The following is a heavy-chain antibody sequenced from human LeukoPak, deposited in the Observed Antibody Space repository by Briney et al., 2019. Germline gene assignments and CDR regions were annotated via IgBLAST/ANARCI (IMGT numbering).Heavy chain of an antibody. J-gene: IGHJ4*02. V-gene: IGHV3-74*01. D-gene: IGHD6-13*01. Sequence: GGSLRLSCAASGFTFSSYWMHWVRQVPGKGLVWVSRINNDGSSTTYADSVKARFTISRDNAKNTLYLQMNSQRAEDTAVYYCTREVQAAGKTLDYWGQGTLITVSS. CDR2: INNDGSST. CDR3: TREVQAAGKTLDY. CDR1: GFTFSSYW.